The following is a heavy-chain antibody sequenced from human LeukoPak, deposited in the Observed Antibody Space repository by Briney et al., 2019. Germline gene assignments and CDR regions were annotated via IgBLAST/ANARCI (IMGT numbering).Heavy chain of an antibody. D-gene: IGHD3-22*01. CDR2: SRSNANSYAT. Sequence: GGSLRLFCAVSGFTFNGSAMHWVRQASGKGLEGVDHSRSNANSYATAYAASVKGRFTISRDDSKDTAYMQMNNLKTEETAVYYCTRNDSSGIDYWGQGTLVTVSS. J-gene: IGHJ4*02. V-gene: IGHV3-73*01. CDR3: TRNDSSGIDY. CDR1: GFTFNGSA.